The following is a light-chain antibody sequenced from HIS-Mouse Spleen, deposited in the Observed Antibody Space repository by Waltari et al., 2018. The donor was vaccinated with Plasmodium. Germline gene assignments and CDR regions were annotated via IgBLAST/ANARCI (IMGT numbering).Light chain of an antibody. CDR3: QQYNSYSYT. CDR2: KAS. V-gene: IGKV1-5*03. CDR1: QSISSG. J-gene: IGKJ2*01. Sequence: DIQMTQSPSTLSASVGDRVTITCRASQSISSGLAWYQQKPGKAPKLLIYKASSLESGVPSRFSGSGSGTEVTLTISSLQPDDFATYYCQQYNSYSYTFGQGTKLEIK.